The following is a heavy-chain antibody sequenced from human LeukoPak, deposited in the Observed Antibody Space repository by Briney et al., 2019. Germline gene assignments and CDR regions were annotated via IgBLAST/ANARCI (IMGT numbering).Heavy chain of an antibody. D-gene: IGHD6-13*01. CDR3: VKPIAAAGTNY. V-gene: IGHV3-64D*06. J-gene: IGHJ4*02. CDR1: GFTFSSYA. CDR2: ISSNGGST. Sequence: GGSLRLSCSASGFTFSSYAMHWLRQAPGKELEYVSAISSNGGSTYYADSVKGRFTISRDNSKNTLYLQMSSLRAEDTAVYYCVKPIAAAGTNYWGQGTLVTVSS.